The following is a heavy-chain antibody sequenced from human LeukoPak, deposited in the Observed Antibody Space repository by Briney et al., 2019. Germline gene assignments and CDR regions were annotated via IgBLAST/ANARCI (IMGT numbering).Heavy chain of an antibody. V-gene: IGHV3-11*04. Sequence: GGSLRLSCAASGFTFSDYYMTWIRQAPGKGLEWVSYISSSGSTIYYTDSVEGRFTISRDNAKNSLYLQMNSLRAEDTAVFYCARGLATIPFDYWGQGTLVTVSS. CDR3: ARGLATIPFDY. J-gene: IGHJ4*02. CDR1: GFTFSDYY. D-gene: IGHD5-24*01. CDR2: ISSSGSTI.